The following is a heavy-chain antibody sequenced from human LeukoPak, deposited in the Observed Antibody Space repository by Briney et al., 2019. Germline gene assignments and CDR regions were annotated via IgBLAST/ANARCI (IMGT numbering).Heavy chain of an antibody. CDR3: ARAVAGSGYFDY. CDR2: IYYSEST. D-gene: IGHD6-19*01. V-gene: IGHV4-59*01. CDR1: GGSISSYY. Sequence: SETLSLTCTVSGGSISSYYWSWIRQPPGKGLEWIGYIYYSESTNYNPSLKSRVTISVDTSKNQFSLKLSSVTAADTAVYYCARAVAGSGYFDYWGQGTLVTVSS. J-gene: IGHJ4*02.